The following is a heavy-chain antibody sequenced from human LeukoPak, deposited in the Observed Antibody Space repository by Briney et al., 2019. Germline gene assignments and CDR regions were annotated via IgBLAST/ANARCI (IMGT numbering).Heavy chain of an antibody. CDR3: AKDDRWLQFCC. D-gene: IGHD5-24*01. Sequence: GGSLRLSCTASGFTFSAAPGFTFSSVWMNWVRQAPGKGLEWVSGIIPSGHTTYYADSVRGRFTISRDNSRNTVYLQMNSLRAEDTAVYYCAKDDRWLQFCCWGQGTLVTVSA. CDR2: IIPSGHTT. CDR1: GFTFSAAPGFTFSSV. J-gene: IGHJ4*02. V-gene: IGHV3-23*01.